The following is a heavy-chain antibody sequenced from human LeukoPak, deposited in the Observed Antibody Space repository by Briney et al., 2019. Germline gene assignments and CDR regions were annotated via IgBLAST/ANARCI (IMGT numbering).Heavy chain of an antibody. V-gene: IGHV5-51*01. CDR3: ARLYYYDSSGPTD. Sequence: GESLKISCKGSGYSFTFYWIGWVRQMPGKGLEWMGIIYPGDSDTRYSPSFQGQVTISADKSISTAYLQWSSLKASDTAMYYCARLYYYDSSGPTDWGQGTLVTVSS. CDR2: IYPGDSDT. J-gene: IGHJ4*02. D-gene: IGHD3-22*01. CDR1: GYSFTFYW.